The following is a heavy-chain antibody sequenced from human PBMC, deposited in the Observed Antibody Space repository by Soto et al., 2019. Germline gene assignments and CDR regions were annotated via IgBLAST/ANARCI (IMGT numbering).Heavy chain of an antibody. CDR3: AKTRGGDYYWFDP. D-gene: IGHD4-17*01. J-gene: IGHJ5*02. Sequence: SETLSLTCTVSGGSISSSSYYWGWIRQPPGKGLEWIGSIYYSGSTYYNPSLKSRVTISVDTSKNQFSLKLSSVTAADTAVYYCAKTRGGDYYWFDPWGQGTLVTVSS. V-gene: IGHV4-39*01. CDR2: IYYSGST. CDR1: GGSISSSSYY.